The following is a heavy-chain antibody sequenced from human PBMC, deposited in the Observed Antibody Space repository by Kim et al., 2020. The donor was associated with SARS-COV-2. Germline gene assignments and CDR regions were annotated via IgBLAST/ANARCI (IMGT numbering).Heavy chain of an antibody. CDR2: IIPIFGTA. D-gene: IGHD6-13*01. J-gene: IGHJ5*02. CDR1: GGTFSSYA. V-gene: IGHV1-69*13. CDR3: ARSGGQQLVRRSLEFDP. Sequence: SVKVSCKASGGTFSSYAISWVRQAPGQGLEWMGGIIPIFGTANYAQKFQGRVTITADESTSTAYMELSSLRSEDTAVYYCARSGGQQLVRRSLEFDPWGQGTLVTVSS.